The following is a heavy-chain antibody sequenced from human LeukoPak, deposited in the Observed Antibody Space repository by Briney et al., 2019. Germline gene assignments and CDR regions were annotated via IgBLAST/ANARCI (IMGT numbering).Heavy chain of an antibody. CDR2: ISSRSSNK. D-gene: IGHD3-22*01. J-gene: IGHJ4*02. CDR1: GFTFSNHY. Sequence: GGSLRLSCAASGFTFSNHYMSWLRQAPGKGLVWVSYISSRSSNKYYADSVKGRFTISRDNSKNTLYLQMNSLRAEDTAVYYCAKGGYEYDSSGHNYFDYWGQGSQVTVSS. V-gene: IGHV3-11*04. CDR3: AKGGYEYDSSGHNYFDY.